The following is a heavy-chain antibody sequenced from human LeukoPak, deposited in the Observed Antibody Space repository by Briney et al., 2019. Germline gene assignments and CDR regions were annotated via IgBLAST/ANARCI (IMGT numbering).Heavy chain of an antibody. V-gene: IGHV4-39*01. CDR3: ATGEEWFDP. Sequence: TSETLSLTCTVSGGSISSSSYYWGWIRQPPGKGLEWIGSTFYSGSTYYNPSLKSRVTISVDTSKNQFSLKLSSVTAADTAVYYCATGEEWFDPWGQGTLVTVSS. CDR1: GGSISSSSYY. CDR2: TFYSGST. D-gene: IGHD3-10*01. J-gene: IGHJ5*02.